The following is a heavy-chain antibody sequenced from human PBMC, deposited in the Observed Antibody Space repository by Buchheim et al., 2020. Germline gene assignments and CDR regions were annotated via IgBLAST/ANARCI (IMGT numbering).Heavy chain of an antibody. V-gene: IGHV3-74*01. CDR3: ARDFGGPSDC. J-gene: IGHJ4*02. CDR1: GFTFSSSW. CDR2: MNSDGSTI. Sequence: EVQLVESGGGLVQPGGSLRLSCAASGFTFSSSWMHWVRQAPGKGLVWVSRMNSDGSTISYAESVRGRFTISRDNAKKTPYLQMNSLGAEDTAVYYCARDFGGPSDCWGQGTL. D-gene: IGHD3-16*01.